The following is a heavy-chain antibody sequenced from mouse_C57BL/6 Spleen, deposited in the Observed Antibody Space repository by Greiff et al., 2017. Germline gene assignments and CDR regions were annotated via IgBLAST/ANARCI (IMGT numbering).Heavy chain of an antibody. CDR1: GFSLSTSGMG. CDR2: IYWDDDK. J-gene: IGHJ1*03. Sequence: QVTLKESGPGILQSSQTLSLTCSFSGFSLSTSGMGVSWIRQPSGKGLEWLAHIYWDDDKRYNPSLKSRLTISKDTSRNQVFLKITSVDTADTATYYCAKGRGYYGSSHWYFDVWGTETTVTVSS. V-gene: IGHV8-12*01. CDR3: AKGRGYYGSSHWYFDV. D-gene: IGHD1-1*01.